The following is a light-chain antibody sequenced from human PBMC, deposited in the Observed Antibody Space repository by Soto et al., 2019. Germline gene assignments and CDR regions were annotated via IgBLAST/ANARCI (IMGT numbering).Light chain of an antibody. CDR1: SSDVGGYNY. CDR2: GVS. V-gene: IGLV2-14*01. CDR3: SLYSSYIALYV. J-gene: IGLJ1*01. Sequence: QSALTQPASVSGSPGQSITISCTGTSSDVGGYNYVSWYQQHPGKAPKLMIYGVSNRPSGISNRFSGSKSGNTASLTISGLQPADEADYYCSLYSSYIALYVFGTGTKLTVL.